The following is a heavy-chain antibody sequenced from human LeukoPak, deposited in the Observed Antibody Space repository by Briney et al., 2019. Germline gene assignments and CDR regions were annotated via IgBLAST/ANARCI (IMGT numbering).Heavy chain of an antibody. CDR2: INGHSDAI. CDR1: GFTFDTYS. V-gene: IGHV3-48*01. CDR3: AREPRHYGSGIPEGMDV. J-gene: IGHJ6*04. D-gene: IGHD3-10*01. Sequence: PGGSLRLSCAASGFTFDTYSMNWVRQAPGKGLEWVSYINGHSDAIYYADSVKGRFTISRDNGKNSLYLQMNNLRAEDTAVYYCAREPRHYGSGIPEGMDVWGKGTTVTVSS.